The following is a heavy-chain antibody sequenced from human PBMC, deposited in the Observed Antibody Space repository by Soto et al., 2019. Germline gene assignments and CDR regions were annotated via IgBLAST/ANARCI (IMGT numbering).Heavy chain of an antibody. J-gene: IGHJ5*02. D-gene: IGHD2-2*01. V-gene: IGHV3-23*01. CDR1: GFTFSSYA. Sequence: PVGSLRLSCAASGFTFSSYAMSWVRQAPGKGLEWVSAISGSGGSTYYADSVKGRFTISRDNSKNTLYLQMNSLRAEDTAVYYCAKNGGYCSSTSCYSAPPGWFDPWGQGTLVTVSS. CDR2: ISGSGGST. CDR3: AKNGGYCSSTSCYSAPPGWFDP.